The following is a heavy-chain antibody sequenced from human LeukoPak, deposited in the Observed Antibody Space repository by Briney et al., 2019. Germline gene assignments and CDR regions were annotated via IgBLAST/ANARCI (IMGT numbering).Heavy chain of an antibody. CDR1: GGSISSYY. V-gene: IGHV4-59*08. CDR3: ARHASASGFDY. D-gene: IGHD3-10*01. J-gene: IGHJ4*02. CDR2: IYYSGST. Sequence: SETLSLTCTVSGGSISSYYWSWIRQPPGKGLEWIGYIYYSGSTNYNPSLKSRVTISVDTSKNQFSLKLSSVTAADTAVYYCARHASASGFDYWGQGTLATVSS.